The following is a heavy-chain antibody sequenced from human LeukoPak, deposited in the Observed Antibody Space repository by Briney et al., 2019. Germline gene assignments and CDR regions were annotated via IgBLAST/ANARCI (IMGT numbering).Heavy chain of an antibody. CDR3: ARQGGVATTFDY. CDR1: GGSITGYY. V-gene: IGHV4-59*08. CDR2: IYYSGST. Sequence: PSATLSLTCTVSGGSITGYYWNWIRQPPGKGLEWIGYIYYSGSTNYNPSPKSRVTISVDTSENQFSLKLNSVTAADTAVYYCARQGGVATTFDYWGQGTLVTVSS. J-gene: IGHJ4*02. D-gene: IGHD5-12*01.